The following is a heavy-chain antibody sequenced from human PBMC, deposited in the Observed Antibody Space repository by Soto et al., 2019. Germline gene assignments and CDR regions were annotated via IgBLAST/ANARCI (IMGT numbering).Heavy chain of an antibody. Sequence: SQTLSLTCAISGDSVSSNSAAWNWIRQSPSRGLEWLGRTYYRSKWYNDYAVSVKSRITINPDTSKNQFSLQLNSVTPEDTAVHYCAREMSFYSSGWYALDYWGQGTLVTVSS. V-gene: IGHV6-1*01. D-gene: IGHD6-19*01. CDR2: TYYRSKWYN. CDR1: GDSVSSNSAA. J-gene: IGHJ4*02. CDR3: AREMSFYSSGWYALDY.